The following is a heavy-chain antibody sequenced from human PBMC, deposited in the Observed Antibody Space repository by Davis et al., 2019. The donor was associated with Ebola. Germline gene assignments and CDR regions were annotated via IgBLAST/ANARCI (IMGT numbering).Heavy chain of an antibody. CDR3: ARAQFPTTSDH. D-gene: IGHD1-1*01. CDR1: GYTFTNYG. Sequence: ASVKVSCKASGYTFTNYGITWVRQAPGQGLEWMGWINPHNGNTNYAQNVQGRVTMTTNTSTSTAYMEVRSLRSDDTAVYFCARAQFPTTSDHWGQGTLVTVSS. V-gene: IGHV1-18*04. CDR2: INPHNGNT. J-gene: IGHJ4*02.